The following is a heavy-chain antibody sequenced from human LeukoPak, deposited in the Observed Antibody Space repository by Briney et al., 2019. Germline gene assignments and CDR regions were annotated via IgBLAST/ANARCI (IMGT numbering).Heavy chain of an antibody. D-gene: IGHD6-25*01. CDR2: IRRDGSHK. CDR3: AKSSIMFAAGRLGSIDF. Sequence: LSGGSLRLSCAAPGFAFNDFAMYWVRQAPGKGLDWVALIRRDGSHKYYAHSIKGRFTISRDSSKNTLYLQMSSLRAEDTAVYYCAKSSIMFAAGRLGSIDFWGQGTLVTVSS. V-gene: IGHV3-30*02. CDR1: GFAFNDFA. J-gene: IGHJ4*02.